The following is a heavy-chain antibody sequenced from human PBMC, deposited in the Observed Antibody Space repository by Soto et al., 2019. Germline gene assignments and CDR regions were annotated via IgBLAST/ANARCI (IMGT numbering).Heavy chain of an antibody. V-gene: IGHV4-39*01. Sequence: PSETLSLTCTVSGGSISSSSYYWGWIRQPPGKGLEWIGSIYYSGSTYYNPSLKSRVTISVDTSKNQFSLKLSSVTAADTAVYYCARLTYYDFWRGYYKTKAFDIWGQGKMVTVSS. CDR1: GGSISSSSYY. D-gene: IGHD3-3*01. CDR2: IYYSGST. J-gene: IGHJ3*02. CDR3: ARLTYYDFWRGYYKTKAFDI.